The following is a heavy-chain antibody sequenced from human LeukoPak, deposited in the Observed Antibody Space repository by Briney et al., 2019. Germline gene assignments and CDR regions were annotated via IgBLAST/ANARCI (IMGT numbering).Heavy chain of an antibody. D-gene: IGHD2-15*01. CDR2: ISGSGSNT. CDR1: GFTFSDYA. J-gene: IGHJ4*02. Sequence: PGGSLRLSCAASGFTFSDYAMNWVRQAPGKGLEWVSAISGSGSNTYYVDSVKGRFTVSRDNSENTLYLQMNSLRAEDTAVYYCARERKDCSGGSCDGLTYFDYWGQGTLVTVSS. CDR3: ARERKDCSGGSCDGLTYFDY. V-gene: IGHV3-23*01.